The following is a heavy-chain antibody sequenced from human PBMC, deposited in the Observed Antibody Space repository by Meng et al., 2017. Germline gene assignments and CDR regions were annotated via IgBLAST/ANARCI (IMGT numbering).Heavy chain of an antibody. V-gene: IGHV3-43*02. Sequence: GESLKISCAASGFTFDYYAMHWVPQAPGKGLEWVSLISWDGGSTYYADSVKGRFTISRDNSKNSLYLQMNSLRTEDTALYYCAKSDYYYDSSGYWDYYYGMDVWGQGTLVTVSS. D-gene: IGHD3-22*01. CDR2: ISWDGGST. CDR1: GFTFDYYA. CDR3: AKSDYYYDSSGYWDYYYGMDV. J-gene: IGHJ6*02.